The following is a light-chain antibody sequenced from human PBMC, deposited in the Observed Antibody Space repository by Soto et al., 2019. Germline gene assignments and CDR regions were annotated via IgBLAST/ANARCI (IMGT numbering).Light chain of an antibody. V-gene: IGKV3D-15*01. Sequence: EIVIRQSPATLSVSPGERATLSFRASQSVRNSLAWYQQQPGQAPRLLIYDASNRATGIPARFSGSGSGTEFTLTISGLQSEDFAVYYCLHYNKRPRWTFGQGTKVDIK. J-gene: IGKJ1*01. CDR1: QSVRNS. CDR2: DAS. CDR3: LHYNKRPRWT.